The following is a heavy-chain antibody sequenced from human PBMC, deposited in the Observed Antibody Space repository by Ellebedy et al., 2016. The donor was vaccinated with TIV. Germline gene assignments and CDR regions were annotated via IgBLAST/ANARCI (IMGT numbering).Heavy chain of an antibody. D-gene: IGHD1-7*01. J-gene: IGHJ6*02. V-gene: IGHV3-49*04. CDR3: TREAANWNYPYYYYNGMDV. CDR1: GFTFGDFA. Sequence: GGSLRLXCTASGFTFGDFAISWVRQAPGKGLEWVGFIGSKGYGGTTQYAASVKGRFTISRDDSKSIAYLQMDSLKTEDTALYYCTREAANWNYPYYYYNGMDVWGQGTTATVSS. CDR2: IGSKGYGGTT.